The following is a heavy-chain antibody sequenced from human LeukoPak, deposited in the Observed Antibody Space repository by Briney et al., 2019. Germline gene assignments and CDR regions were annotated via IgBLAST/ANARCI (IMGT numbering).Heavy chain of an antibody. J-gene: IGHJ4*02. V-gene: IGHV4-31*02. D-gene: IGHD6-19*01. Sequence: GKGLEXIGYINYNWKTYYNPSLKRRIVISLNASKNQFSLNLSSVTAADTAIYYCATLYTSGWFVDYWGQGILVTVSS. CDR2: INYNWKT. CDR3: ATLYTSGWFVDY.